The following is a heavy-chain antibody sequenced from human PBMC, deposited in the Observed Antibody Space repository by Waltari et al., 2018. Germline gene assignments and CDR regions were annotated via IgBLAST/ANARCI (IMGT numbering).Heavy chain of an antibody. V-gene: IGHV4-38-2*01. D-gene: IGHD3-9*01. CDR1: GYSISSGYY. Sequence: QVQLQESGPGLVKPSETLSLTCAVSGYSISSGYYWGWIRQPPGKGLEWIGSIYHSGRTYYYPSLKIRVTISVDTSKNQFSLKLSSVTAADTAVYYCARQGERYSPGVWGQGTTVTVSS. CDR2: IYHSGRT. J-gene: IGHJ6*02. CDR3: ARQGERYSPGV.